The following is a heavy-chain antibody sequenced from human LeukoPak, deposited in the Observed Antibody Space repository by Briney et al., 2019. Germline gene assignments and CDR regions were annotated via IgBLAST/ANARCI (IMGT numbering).Heavy chain of an antibody. J-gene: IGHJ6*03. Sequence: PSETLSLTCTVSGGSISTSNYYWGWVRQPPGKGLEWIGNIFYSGSTYYSPSLKSRVTISLDTSRNQFSLKLSSVTAADTAVYYCARGYGSHMDVWGKGTTVTVSS. CDR2: IFYSGST. CDR1: GGSISTSNYY. CDR3: ARGYGSHMDV. V-gene: IGHV4-39*07. D-gene: IGHD4-17*01.